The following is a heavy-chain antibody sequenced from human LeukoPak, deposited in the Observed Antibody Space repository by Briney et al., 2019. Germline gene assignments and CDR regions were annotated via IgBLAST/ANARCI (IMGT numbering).Heavy chain of an antibody. V-gene: IGHV1-69*13. J-gene: IGHJ3*02. Sequence: GASVKVSCKASGGTFISYAISWVRQAPGQGLEWMGGIIPIFGTANYAQKFQGRVTITADESTSTAYMELSSLRSEDTAVYYCARDTRGAAAADDPFDIWGPGTLVTVSS. CDR1: GGTFISYA. CDR2: IIPIFGTA. D-gene: IGHD6-13*01. CDR3: ARDTRGAAAADDPFDI.